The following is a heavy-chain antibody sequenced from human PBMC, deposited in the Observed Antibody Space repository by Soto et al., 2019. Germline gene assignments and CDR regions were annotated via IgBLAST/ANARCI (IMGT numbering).Heavy chain of an antibody. CDR2: INPSGGRT. Sequence: QVQLVQSGAEVKKPGASVKVSCKASGYTFTSYYMHWVRQAPGQGLEWMGIINPSGGRTSYAQKFQGRVTMTRDTSTNIVYMELSSLRSEDTAVYYCVRDVVGAAPGYGMDVWGQGTTVTVSS. D-gene: IGHD1-26*01. CDR1: GYTFTSYY. V-gene: IGHV1-46*01. J-gene: IGHJ6*02. CDR3: VRDVVGAAPGYGMDV.